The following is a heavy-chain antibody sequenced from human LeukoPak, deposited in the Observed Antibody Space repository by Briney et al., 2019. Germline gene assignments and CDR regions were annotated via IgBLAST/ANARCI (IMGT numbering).Heavy chain of an antibody. CDR2: INWNGDRT. D-gene: IGHD3-10*01. J-gene: IGHJ4*02. CDR1: GFTFHDYG. Sequence: GGSLRLSCAASGFTFHDYGMSWVRQSPGKGLEWVSGINWNGDRTGYADSVKGRFTISRDNAKKSLYLQMNSLRAKDTALYYCARRDYYGSGSPDFWGQGTLVTVSS. CDR3: ARRDYYGSGSPDF. V-gene: IGHV3-20*04.